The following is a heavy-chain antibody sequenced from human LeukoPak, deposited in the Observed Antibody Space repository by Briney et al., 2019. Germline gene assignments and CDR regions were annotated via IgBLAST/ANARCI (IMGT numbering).Heavy chain of an antibody. J-gene: IGHJ4*02. CDR1: GFTLTSHG. V-gene: IGHV3-21*01. Sequence: PGGSLTLLCAACGFTLTSHGMDWLRQAPGKGLEWVSSFSSGGTYIYYSDALEGRFSISRDTDKNSVYLQMNRLRVEDTGVYYCAREGSSGYYENFDYWGQGTLVIVSS. CDR2: FSSGGTYI. D-gene: IGHD3-22*01. CDR3: AREGSSGYYENFDY.